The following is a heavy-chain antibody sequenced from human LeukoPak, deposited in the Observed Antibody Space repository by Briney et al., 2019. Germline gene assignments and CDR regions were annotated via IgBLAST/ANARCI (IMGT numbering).Heavy chain of an antibody. J-gene: IGHJ5*02. V-gene: IGHV4-59*01. CDR3: ARGGTYALA. Sequence: SETLSLTCTVSGGSISSYFWSWIRQPPGKGLEWIGYISYSGSTNYNPSLKSRVTISVDTSKNQFSLKLSSVIAADTAVYYCARGGTYALAWGQGTLVTVSS. CDR2: ISYSGST. D-gene: IGHD3-16*01. CDR1: GGSISSYF.